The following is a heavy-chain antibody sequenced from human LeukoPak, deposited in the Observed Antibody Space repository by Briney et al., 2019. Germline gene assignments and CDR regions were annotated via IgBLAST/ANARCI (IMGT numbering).Heavy chain of an antibody. CDR2: FDPEHGET. V-gene: IGHV1-24*01. CDR1: GYTLTDLG. CDR3: ATEKRYPSSGWFAD. D-gene: IGHD6-19*01. J-gene: IGHJ5*02. Sequence: GASVKVSCKVSGYTLTDLGIHWVRQSPGKGLEWMGSFDPEHGETINAQKFQGRVTLTEDTAADTAYMTLSSLTSEDTAMYYCATEKRYPSSGWFADWGQGTLVTVSS.